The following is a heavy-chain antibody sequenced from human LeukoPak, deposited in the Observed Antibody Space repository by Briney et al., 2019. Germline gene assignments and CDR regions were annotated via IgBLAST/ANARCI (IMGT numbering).Heavy chain of an antibody. V-gene: IGHV4-4*02. J-gene: IGHJ6*04. CDR2: IYHSGST. Sequence: PSGTLSLTCAVSSDSIRSNNWGSWVRQPPGKGLEWIGEIYHSGSTNYNPSLKSRVTISADTSKNPLSLKLSSVTAADTAVYYCVRVPFAFYGMEVWGKGTTVSVSS. CDR3: VRVPFAFYGMEV. CDR1: SDSIRSNNW. D-gene: IGHD4/OR15-4a*01.